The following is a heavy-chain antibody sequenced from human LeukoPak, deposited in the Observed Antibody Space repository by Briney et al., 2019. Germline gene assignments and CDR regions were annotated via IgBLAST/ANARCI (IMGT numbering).Heavy chain of an antibody. J-gene: IGHJ3*02. D-gene: IGHD3-22*01. CDR3: ARDRADNFDSSGYNPDGLDI. CDR2: ITPYSGGT. V-gene: IGHV1-2*02. CDR1: GYTFTGCY. Sequence: GASVKVSCKASGYTFTGCYMHWVRQAPGQGLEWMGWITPYSGGTNYAQRFQDRVTMTWDTSIDTANMELSGLKSDDTAVYYCARDRADNFDSSGYNPDGLDIWGQGTMVTVS.